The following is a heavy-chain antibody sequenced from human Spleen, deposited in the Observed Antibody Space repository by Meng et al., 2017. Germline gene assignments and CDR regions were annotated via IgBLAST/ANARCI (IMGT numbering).Heavy chain of an antibody. CDR2: TSTTGRSI. V-gene: IGHV3-48*03. J-gene: IGHJ5*02. Sequence: GGSLRLSCAASGFTFSSYEMNWVRQAPGKGLEWVSYTSTTGRSIYYADSVKGRFTISRDNAKNSLYLQMNSLRAEDTAVYYCASGYGGDYHWGQGTLVTVSS. CDR3: ASGYGGDYH. CDR1: GFTFSSYE. D-gene: IGHD2-21*02.